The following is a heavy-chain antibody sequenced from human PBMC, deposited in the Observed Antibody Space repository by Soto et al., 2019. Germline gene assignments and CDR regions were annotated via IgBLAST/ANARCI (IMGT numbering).Heavy chain of an antibody. V-gene: IGHV3-33*01. CDR3: ARDEGDYYDSSGYYSIDY. CDR2: IWYDGSNK. CDR1: GFTFSSYG. J-gene: IGHJ4*02. Sequence: HPGGSLRLSCAASGFTFSSYGMHWVRQAPGKGLEWVAVIWYDGSNKYYADSVKGRFTISRDNSKNTLYLQMNSLRAEDTAVYYCARDEGDYYDSSGYYSIDYWGQGTLVTVSS. D-gene: IGHD3-22*01.